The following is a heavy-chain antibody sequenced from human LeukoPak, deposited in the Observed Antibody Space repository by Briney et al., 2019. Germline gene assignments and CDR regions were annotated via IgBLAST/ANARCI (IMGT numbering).Heavy chain of an antibody. D-gene: IGHD5-24*01. Sequence: SETLSLTCTVSGGSISSSSYYWGWIRQPPGKGLEWIGSIYYSGSTYYNPSLKSRVTISVDTSKNQFSLKLSSVTAADTAVYYCARGYRAKDGYKGTYYFDYWGQGTLVTVSS. J-gene: IGHJ4*02. CDR1: GGSISSSSYY. CDR3: ARGYRAKDGYKGTYYFDY. V-gene: IGHV4-39*07. CDR2: IYYSGST.